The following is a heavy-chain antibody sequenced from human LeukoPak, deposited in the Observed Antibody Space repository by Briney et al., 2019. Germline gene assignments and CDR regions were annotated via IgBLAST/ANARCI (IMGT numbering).Heavy chain of an antibody. D-gene: IGHD3-9*01. V-gene: IGHV3-23*01. CDR1: GFTFSSYA. CDR2: ISGSGGST. J-gene: IGHJ6*03. CDR3: AREGSVGYYDILTGYSRAYYYYYMDV. Sequence: PGGSLRLSCAASGFTFSSYAMSWVRQAPGKGLEWVSAISGSGGSTYYADSVKGRFTISRDNAKNSLYLQMNSLRAEDTAVYYCAREGSVGYYDILTGYSRAYYYYYMDVWGKGTTVTVSS.